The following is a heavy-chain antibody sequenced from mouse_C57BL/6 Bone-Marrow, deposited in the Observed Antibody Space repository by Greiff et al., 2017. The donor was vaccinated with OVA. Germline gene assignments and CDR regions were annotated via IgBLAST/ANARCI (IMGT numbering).Heavy chain of an antibody. CDR1: GYTFTSYW. CDR2: IYPGNSDT. Sequence: VQLQQSGTVLARPGASVKMSCKTSGYTFTSYWMHWVKQRPGQGLEWIGAIYPGNSDTSYNQKFKGKAKLTAVTSASTAYMELSSLTNEDSAVYYCTRSGYYYGSSYVNYAMDDWGQGTSVTVSS. CDR3: TRSGYYYGSSYVNYAMDD. V-gene: IGHV1-5*01. D-gene: IGHD1-1*01. J-gene: IGHJ4*01.